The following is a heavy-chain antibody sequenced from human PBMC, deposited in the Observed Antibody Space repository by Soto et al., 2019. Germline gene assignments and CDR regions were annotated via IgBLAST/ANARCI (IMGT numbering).Heavy chain of an antibody. CDR3: ARAYYRGMDV. V-gene: IGHV3-7*05. CDR1: GFTFNDYE. Sequence: EVRLVESGGGLVQPGGPLRLSCAASGFTFNDYEMIWVRRAPGKGLEWVANIKQDGREKYYVDSVKGRFTISRDNAKDSLYLQMNSLRVEDTAVYYCARAYYRGMDVWGLGTTVTVSS. CDR2: IKQDGREK. D-gene: IGHD3-10*01. J-gene: IGHJ6*02.